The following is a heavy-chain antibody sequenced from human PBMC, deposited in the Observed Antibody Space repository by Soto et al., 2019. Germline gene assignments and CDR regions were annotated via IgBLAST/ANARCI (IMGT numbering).Heavy chain of an antibody. V-gene: IGHV3-23*01. J-gene: IGHJ5*02. CDR1: GFTFNNYA. CDR2: ISGSGGTT. Sequence: EVQLLGSGGGLVQPGGSLRLSCAASGFTFNNYAMNWVRQAPGKGLEWVSGISGSGGTTYYADSVKGRFTISRDNSRNXVYMEMISLRAGDTGVYYCANGDRAYCGADCYSDHWVQGTLVNVSS. CDR3: ANGDRAYCGADCYSDH. D-gene: IGHD2-21*02.